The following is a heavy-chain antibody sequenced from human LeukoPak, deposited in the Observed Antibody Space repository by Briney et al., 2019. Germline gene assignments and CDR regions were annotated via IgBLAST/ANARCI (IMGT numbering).Heavy chain of an antibody. Sequence: GASVKVSCKASGGTFSSYAISWVRQAPGQGLEWMGGIIPIFGTANYAQKFQGRVTITADESTSTAYMELSSLRSEDTAVYYCARSGYYTYYYYYYMDVWGKGTTVTVSS. CDR2: IIPIFGTA. V-gene: IGHV1-69*13. CDR3: ARSGYYTYYYYYYMDV. J-gene: IGHJ6*03. CDR1: GGTFSSYA. D-gene: IGHD3-3*01.